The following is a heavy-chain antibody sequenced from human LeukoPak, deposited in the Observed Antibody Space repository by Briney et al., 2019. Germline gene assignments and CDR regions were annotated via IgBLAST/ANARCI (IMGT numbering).Heavy chain of an antibody. CDR3: ARGGVAAAGTFDY. D-gene: IGHD6-13*01. CDR1: GGSISSYY. Sequence: SETPSLTCTVSGGSISSYYWSWIRQPPGKGLEWIGYIYYSGSTNYYPSLKSRVTISVDTSTNQFSLKLSSVTAADTAVYYCARGGVAAAGTFDYWGQGTLVTVSS. J-gene: IGHJ4*02. V-gene: IGHV4-59*01. CDR2: IYYSGST.